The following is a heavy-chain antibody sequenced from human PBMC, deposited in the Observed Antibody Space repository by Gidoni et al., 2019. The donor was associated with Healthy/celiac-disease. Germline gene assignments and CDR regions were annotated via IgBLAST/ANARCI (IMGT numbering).Heavy chain of an antibody. CDR1: GYSITGYW. CDR2: IYPGDSDT. V-gene: IGHV5-51*01. D-gene: IGHD1-26*01. Sequence: EVQVVQTGADVNKPGEPLMISCKGLGYSITGYWSGWVRQMPGKGLEWMGIIYPGDSDTGYSPSFQGQVTISADKSISTAYLQWGSLKASDAAMYYCARLVGGGYRYFDYWGQGTLVTVSS. CDR3: ARLVGGGYRYFDY. J-gene: IGHJ4*02.